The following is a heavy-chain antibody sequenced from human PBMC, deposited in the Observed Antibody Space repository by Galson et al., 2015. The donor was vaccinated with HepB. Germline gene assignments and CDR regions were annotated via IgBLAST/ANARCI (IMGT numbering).Heavy chain of an antibody. Sequence: LSLTCIVSDMSINNYYWSWIRQPPGKGLEWIGYIFHSGTVNYSGTTGYNPSLKSRVTISVDTSKNQFSLKLTSVTAADTAMYYCARRMADIWFFDYWGQGALVTVSS. D-gene: IGHD3/OR15-3a*01. J-gene: IGHJ4*02. CDR3: ARRMADIWFFDY. CDR2: IFHSGTVNYSGTT. CDR1: DMSINNYY. V-gene: IGHV4-59*08.